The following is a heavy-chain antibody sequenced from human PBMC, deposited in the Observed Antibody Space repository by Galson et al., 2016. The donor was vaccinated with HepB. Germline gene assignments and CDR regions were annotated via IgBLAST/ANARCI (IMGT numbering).Heavy chain of an antibody. D-gene: IGHD3-16*01. Sequence: SLRLSCAASGFSFSNSGMSWVRQAPGRGLEWVSGITRSGDAIHYADFVKGRSTISRDNPKNTLYLYMNNLTAGDTAIYYCGKHGGFDYWGQGALVTVSS. V-gene: IGHV3-23*01. CDR1: GFSFSNSG. CDR2: ITRSGDAI. J-gene: IGHJ4*02. CDR3: GKHGGFDY.